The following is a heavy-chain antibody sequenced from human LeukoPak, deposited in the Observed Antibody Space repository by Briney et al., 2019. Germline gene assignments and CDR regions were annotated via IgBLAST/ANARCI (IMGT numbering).Heavy chain of an antibody. Sequence: PSETLSLTCTVSGGSISSSSYYWGWLRQPPGKGLEWVGGIYYSGRAYYNPSLKSRVTISLDTSKNQFSLKLSSVTAADTAVYYCARPQGYQLLDFEYWGQGTLVTVSS. J-gene: IGHJ4*02. CDR3: ARPQGYQLLDFEY. CDR1: GGSISSSSYY. CDR2: IYYSGRA. V-gene: IGHV4-39*01. D-gene: IGHD2-2*01.